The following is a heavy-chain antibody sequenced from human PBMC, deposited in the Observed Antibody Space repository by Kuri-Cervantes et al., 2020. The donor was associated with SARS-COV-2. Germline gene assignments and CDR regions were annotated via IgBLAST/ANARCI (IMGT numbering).Heavy chain of an antibody. CDR1: GFTFSSYA. V-gene: IGHV3-23*01. CDR2: ISGSGSST. Sequence: GESLKISCAASGFTFSSYAMSWVRQAPGKGLEWVSAISGSGSSTYYADSVKGRFTISRDNSKNTLYLQMNSLRAEDTAVYYCAKDAGYSSSWYFGGSIRFDPWGQGTLVTVSS. D-gene: IGHD6-13*01. J-gene: IGHJ5*02. CDR3: AKDAGYSSSWYFGGSIRFDP.